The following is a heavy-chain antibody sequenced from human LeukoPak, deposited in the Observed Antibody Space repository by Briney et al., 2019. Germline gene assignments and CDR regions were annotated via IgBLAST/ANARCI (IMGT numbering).Heavy chain of an antibody. CDR3: ANQDGV. V-gene: IGHV3-30*18. CDR1: GFTFSSYG. Sequence: GGSLRLSWAASGFTFSSYGMHWVRQAPVKGLEWVAVISYDGGDKYYADSVEGRFTISRDNSKNTLYLQMNSLRAEDTAVYYCANQDGVWGQGTLVTVSS. D-gene: IGHD4-17*01. CDR2: ISYDGGDK. J-gene: IGHJ4*02.